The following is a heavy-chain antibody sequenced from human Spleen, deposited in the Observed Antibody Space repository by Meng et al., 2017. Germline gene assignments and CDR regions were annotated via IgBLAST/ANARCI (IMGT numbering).Heavy chain of an antibody. J-gene: IGHJ4*02. CDR2: ITGRCGST. D-gene: IGHD4-17*01. CDR3: VCRYGDLPDY. CDR1: GFTFRTYA. V-gene: IGHV3-23*01. Sequence: EVRQLDAGGGLAQPGVSLRLSCAASGFTFRTYAMSCVRHAPGKPLEWFSDITGRCGSTYYTDSVTGRFTPSRDISKNTLYLQMNILRGEDTAIYYCVCRYGDLPDYWGQGTLVTVSS.